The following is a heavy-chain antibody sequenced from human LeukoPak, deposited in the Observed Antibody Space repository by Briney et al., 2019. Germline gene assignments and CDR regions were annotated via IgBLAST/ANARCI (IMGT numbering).Heavy chain of an antibody. D-gene: IGHD6-19*01. CDR3: AREGALALAEDY. CDR2: IYHSGST. Sequence: PSETLSLTCAVSGYSISSGYYWGWIRQPPGKGLEWIGSIYHSGSTYYNPSLKSRVTISVDTSKNQFSLKLSSVTAADTAVYYCAREGALALAEDYWGQGNLFTVSS. J-gene: IGHJ4*02. V-gene: IGHV4-38-2*02. CDR1: GYSISSGYY.